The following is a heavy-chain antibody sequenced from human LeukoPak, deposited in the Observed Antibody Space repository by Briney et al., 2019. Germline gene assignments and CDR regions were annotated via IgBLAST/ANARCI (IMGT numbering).Heavy chain of an antibody. CDR1: GYTFTSYA. J-gene: IGHJ4*02. Sequence: ASVKVSCKASGYTFTSYAMNWVRQAPGQGLEWMGWINTNTGNPTYAQGFTGRFVFSLDTSVSTAYLQISSLKAEDTAVYYCARDLACSGGSCYPRNYWGQGTLVTVSS. CDR2: INTNTGNP. CDR3: ARDLACSGGSCYPRNY. V-gene: IGHV7-4-1*02. D-gene: IGHD2-15*01.